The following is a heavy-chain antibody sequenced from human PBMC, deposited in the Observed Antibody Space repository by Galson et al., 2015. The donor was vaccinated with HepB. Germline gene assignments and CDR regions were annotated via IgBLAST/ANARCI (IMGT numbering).Heavy chain of an antibody. V-gene: IGHV3-33*01. D-gene: IGHD6-6*01. CDR2: IWYDGSNK. J-gene: IGHJ6*03. Sequence: SLRLSCAAYGFTFSSYGMHWVRQAPGKGLEWVAVIWYDGSNKYYADSVKGRFTISRDNSKNTLYLQMNSLRAEDTAVYYCARASASSSVLPYYYYYYMDVWGKGTTVTVSS. CDR3: ARASASSSVLPYYYYYYMDV. CDR1: GFTFSSYG.